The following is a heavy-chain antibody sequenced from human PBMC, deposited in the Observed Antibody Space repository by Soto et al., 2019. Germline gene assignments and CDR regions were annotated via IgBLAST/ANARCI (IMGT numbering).Heavy chain of an antibody. CDR2: IWYDGSNK. CDR3: ARDGARYYDFWSGPADYMDV. Sequence: GGSLRLSCAASGFTFSSYGMHWVRQAPGKGLEWVAVIWYDGSNKYYADSVKGRFTISRDNSKNTLYLQMNSLRAEDTAVYYCARDGARYYDFWSGPADYMDVWGKGTTVTVSS. V-gene: IGHV3-33*01. J-gene: IGHJ6*03. D-gene: IGHD3-3*01. CDR1: GFTFSSYG.